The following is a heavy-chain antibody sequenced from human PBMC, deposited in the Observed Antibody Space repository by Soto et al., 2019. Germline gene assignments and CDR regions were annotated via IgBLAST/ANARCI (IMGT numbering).Heavy chain of an antibody. CDR1: SYTFTSYG. Sequence: GASVKVSCKASSYTFTSYGISWVRQAPGQGLEWMGWISAYNGNTNYAQKLQGRVTMTTDTSTSTAYMELRSLRSDDTAVYYCARDHFGELFAYYGMDVWGQGTTVTVS. D-gene: IGHD3-10*01. CDR2: ISAYNGNT. V-gene: IGHV1-18*01. J-gene: IGHJ6*02. CDR3: ARDHFGELFAYYGMDV.